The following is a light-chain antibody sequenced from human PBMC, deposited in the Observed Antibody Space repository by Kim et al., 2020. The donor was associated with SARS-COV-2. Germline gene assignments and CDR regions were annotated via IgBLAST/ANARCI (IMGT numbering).Light chain of an antibody. V-gene: IGKV1-33*01. CDR1: RDIIRY. CDR2: GAL. J-gene: IGKJ2*01. CDR3: QQFHSVPYT. Sequence: SASVGDRVTITCQAGRDIIRYLTWYQQKPGRAPRLLIYGALNLQTGVPSRFSATASGTVFTLTLTYLQPEDFATYNCQQFHSVPYTFGRRTKVEI.